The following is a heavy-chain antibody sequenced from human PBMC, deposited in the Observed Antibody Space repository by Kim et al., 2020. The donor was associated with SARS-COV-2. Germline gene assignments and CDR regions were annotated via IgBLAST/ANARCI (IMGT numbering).Heavy chain of an antibody. CDR1: GFTFSSYG. CDR3: AKESRYSSSWYAAEPYFDY. V-gene: IGHV3-30*18. CDR2: ISYDGSNK. D-gene: IGHD6-13*01. Sequence: GGSLRLSCAASGFTFSSYGMHWVRQAPGKGLEWVAVISYDGSNKYYVDSVKGRFTISRDNSKNTLYLQMNSLRAEDTAVYYCAKESRYSSSWYAAEPYFDYWGQGTLVTVSS. J-gene: IGHJ4*02.